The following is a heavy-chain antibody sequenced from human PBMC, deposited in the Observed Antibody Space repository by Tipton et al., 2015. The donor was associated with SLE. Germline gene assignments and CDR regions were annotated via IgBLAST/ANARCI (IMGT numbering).Heavy chain of an antibody. CDR1: GYSFASYW. D-gene: IGHD2-15*01. CDR2: IDPGDSDT. CDR3: ARQSRDDGWYFGFEV. V-gene: IGHV5-51*01. Sequence: VQLVQSGAEVKKAGESLKISCKGSGYSFASYWIGWVRQMPGKGLEGMGIIDPGDSDTRYSPSFQGQVTISVDKSISTAYLQWSSLKASDTAMYYCARQSRDDGWYFGFEVWGQGTTVTVSS. J-gene: IGHJ6*02.